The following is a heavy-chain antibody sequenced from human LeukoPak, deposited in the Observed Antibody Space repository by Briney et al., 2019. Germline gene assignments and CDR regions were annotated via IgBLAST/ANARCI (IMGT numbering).Heavy chain of an antibody. CDR3: ARVSAGYTSGWHFDY. V-gene: IGHV1-2*02. Sequence: ASVTVSCKASGYTYTAYYLHWVRQAPGQGLEWMGWINGNSGGTHYAQTFQGRVTMTRDTSISTVYMELSSLRSDDTAVYYCARVSAGYTSGWHFDYWGQGTLVTVSS. CDR2: INGNSGGT. J-gene: IGHJ4*02. D-gene: IGHD6-19*01. CDR1: GYTYTAYY.